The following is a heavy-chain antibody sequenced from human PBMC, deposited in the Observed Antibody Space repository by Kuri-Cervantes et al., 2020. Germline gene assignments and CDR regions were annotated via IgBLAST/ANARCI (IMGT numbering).Heavy chain of an antibody. CDR3: ASLYYYDTTH. J-gene: IGHJ4*02. D-gene: IGHD3-22*01. CDR2: IYTSGST. CDR1: GGSIGAYY. Sequence: GSLRLSCTVSGGSIGAYYWSWIRQPAGKGLEWIGRIYTSGSTNYNPSLKSRVTISVDKSKNQFSLNLSSVTAADTAMYYCASLYYYDTTHWGQGTLVTVSS. V-gene: IGHV4-4*07.